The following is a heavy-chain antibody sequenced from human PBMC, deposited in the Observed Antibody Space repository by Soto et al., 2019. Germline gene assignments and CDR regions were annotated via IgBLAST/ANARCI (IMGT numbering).Heavy chain of an antibody. J-gene: IGHJ3*02. CDR2: IWYDGSNK. Sequence: GGSLRLSCVGSEFTFSSYSMHWVRQAPGKGLEWVAVIWYDGSNKYYADSVKGRFAISRDNSKNTLYLQMNSLRAEDTAVYYCAREGWYYYDSSGYYSNAFDIWGQGTMVTVSS. CDR1: EFTFSSYS. V-gene: IGHV3-33*08. CDR3: AREGWYYYDSSGYYSNAFDI. D-gene: IGHD3-22*01.